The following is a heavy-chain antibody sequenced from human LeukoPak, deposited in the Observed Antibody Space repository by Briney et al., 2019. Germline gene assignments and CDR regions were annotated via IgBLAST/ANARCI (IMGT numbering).Heavy chain of an antibody. J-gene: IGHJ4*02. Sequence: ASVKVSCKASGYTFTSYGISWVRQAPGQGLEWMGWISAYNGNTNYAQKLQGRVTMTTDTSTSTAYMELRSLRSDDTAVYYCATTDYYDSSGYYNGGDYWGQGTPVTVSS. CDR3: ATTDYYDSSGYYNGGDY. D-gene: IGHD3-22*01. V-gene: IGHV1-18*01. CDR2: ISAYNGNT. CDR1: GYTFTSYG.